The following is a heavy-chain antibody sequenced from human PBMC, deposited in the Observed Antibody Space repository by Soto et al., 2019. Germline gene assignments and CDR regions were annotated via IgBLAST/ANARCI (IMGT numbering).Heavy chain of an antibody. CDR1: GGSISSSSYY. CDR2: IYYSGST. Sequence: SETLSLTCTASGGSISSSSYYWGWIRQPPGKGLEWIGSIYYSGSTYYNPSLKSRVTISVDTSKNQFSLKLSSVTAADTAVYYCARLIVDTAMVYFDYWGQGTLVTVSS. J-gene: IGHJ4*02. V-gene: IGHV4-39*01. CDR3: ARLIVDTAMVYFDY. D-gene: IGHD5-18*01.